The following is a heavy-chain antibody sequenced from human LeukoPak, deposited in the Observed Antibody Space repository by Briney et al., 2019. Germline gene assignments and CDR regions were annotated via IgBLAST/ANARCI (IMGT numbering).Heavy chain of an antibody. D-gene: IGHD4-17*01. V-gene: IGHV4-30-2*01. J-gene: IGHJ4*02. Sequence: SETLSLTCTVSGASISSGGYSWTWIRQPPGQGLQWMGYIHYSDATYHRTSLKGRVTISIDRPKNQFFLNLNSVTAADTAVYYCARLHADSYFFDHWGQGSLVIVSS. CDR1: GASISSGGYS. CDR3: ARLHADSYFFDH. CDR2: IHYSDAT.